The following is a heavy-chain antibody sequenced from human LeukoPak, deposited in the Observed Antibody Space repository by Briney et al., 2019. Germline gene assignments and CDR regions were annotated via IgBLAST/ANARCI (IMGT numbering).Heavy chain of an antibody. CDR1: GGTFSSYA. CDR3: AREHYYDSSGYTALDV. Sequence: GASVKVSCKASGGTFSSYAISWVRQAPGQGLECMGGIIPIFGTANYAQKFQGRVTITADESTSTAYMELSSLRSEDTAVYYCAREHYYDSSGYTALDVWGQGTTVTVSS. D-gene: IGHD3-22*01. J-gene: IGHJ6*02. V-gene: IGHV1-69*13. CDR2: IIPIFGTA.